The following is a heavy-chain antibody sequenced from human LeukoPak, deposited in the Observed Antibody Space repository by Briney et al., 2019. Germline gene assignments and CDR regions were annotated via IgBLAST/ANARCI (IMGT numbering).Heavy chain of an antibody. CDR2: ISYDGSNK. Sequence: GGSLRLSCAASGFTFSSYAMHWVRQAPGKGLEWVSVISYDGSNKYYADSVKGRFTISRDNSKNTLYLQMNSLRAEDTAVYYCAREDVTLKAVAGLDYWGQGTLVTVSS. D-gene: IGHD6-19*01. CDR1: GFTFSSYA. J-gene: IGHJ4*02. CDR3: AREDVTLKAVAGLDY. V-gene: IGHV3-30-3*01.